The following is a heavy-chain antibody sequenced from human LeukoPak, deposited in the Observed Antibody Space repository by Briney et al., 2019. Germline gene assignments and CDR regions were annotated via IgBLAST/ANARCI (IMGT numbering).Heavy chain of an antibody. CDR1: GFTFSRFV. CDR3: ASVVRNWLP. Sequence: GRSLRLSCAASGFTFSRFVMHWVRQAPGKGLEWVAVLSSDDRKNYYADSVRGRFTISRDNAKNSLYLQMNSLRAEDTAVYYCASVVRNWLPWGQGTLVTVSS. CDR2: LSSDDRKN. V-gene: IGHV3-30*07. D-gene: IGHD3-9*01. J-gene: IGHJ5*02.